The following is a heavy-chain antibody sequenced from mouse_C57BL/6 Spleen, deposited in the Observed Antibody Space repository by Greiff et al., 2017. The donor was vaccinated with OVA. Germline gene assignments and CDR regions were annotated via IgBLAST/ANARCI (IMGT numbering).Heavy chain of an antibody. CDR3: ARGDGYYSYAMDY. CDR2: INPSNGGT. V-gene: IGHV1-53*01. D-gene: IGHD2-3*01. J-gene: IGHJ4*01. Sequence: QVQLQQPGTELVKPGASVKLSCKASGYTFTSYWMHWVKQRPGQGLEWIGNINPSNGGTNYNEKFKSKATLTVDKSSSTAYMQLSSLTSEASAVYYCARGDGYYSYAMDYWGQGTSVTVSS. CDR1: GYTFTSYW.